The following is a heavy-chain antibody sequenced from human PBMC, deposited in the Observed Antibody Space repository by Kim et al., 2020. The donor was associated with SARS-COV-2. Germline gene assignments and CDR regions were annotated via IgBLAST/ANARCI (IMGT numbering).Heavy chain of an antibody. CDR2: ISHTGNT. D-gene: IGHD3-10*01. V-gene: IGHV4-34*01. Sequence: SETLSLTCAVHGGSLSNYFWSWFRQPPGKGLEWIGEISHTGNTYYNPSLKSRVTVSVGTSKDHFSLKMTSVTAADMAVYFCASGYLPSGTYYGFVGPHYWGQGTLVTVSS. CDR3: ASGYLPSGTYYGFVGPHY. CDR1: GGSLSNYF. J-gene: IGHJ4*02.